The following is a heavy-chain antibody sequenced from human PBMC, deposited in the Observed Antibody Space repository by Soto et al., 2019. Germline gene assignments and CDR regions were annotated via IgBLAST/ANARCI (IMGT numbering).Heavy chain of an antibody. CDR3: ARTVDVFMAPPKY. V-gene: IGHV1-69*12. CDR2: VIPLFGPA. Sequence: QVHLVQSGAEVKKPGSSVKVSCKAPGGTFSRYAFSWVRQAPGQGLEWMGGVIPLFGPANYAQNFQGRVTITADESTSTAYMELNSLRSEDTAVYYCARTVDVFMAPPKYWGQGTLVTVSS. CDR1: GGTFSRYA. D-gene: IGHD5-12*01. J-gene: IGHJ4*02.